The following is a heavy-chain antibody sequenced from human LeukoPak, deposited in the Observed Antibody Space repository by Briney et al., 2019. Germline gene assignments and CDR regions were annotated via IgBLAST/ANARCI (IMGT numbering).Heavy chain of an antibody. Sequence: ASVKVSCKASGGTFSSYTISWVRQAPGQGLEWMGIINPSGGSTSYAQKFQGRVTMTRDTSTSTAYMELSSLRSEDTAVYYCARAVAGMNWFDPWGQGTLVTVSS. CDR1: GGTFSSYT. D-gene: IGHD6-19*01. V-gene: IGHV1-46*01. J-gene: IGHJ5*02. CDR3: ARAVAGMNWFDP. CDR2: INPSGGST.